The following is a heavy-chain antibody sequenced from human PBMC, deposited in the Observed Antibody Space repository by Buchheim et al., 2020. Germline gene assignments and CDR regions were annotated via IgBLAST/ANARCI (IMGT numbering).Heavy chain of an antibody. CDR3: AREKGDDYVWGSYRRNWFDP. CDR2: INHSGST. D-gene: IGHD3-16*02. V-gene: IGHV4-34*01. J-gene: IGHJ5*02. CDR1: GGSFSGYY. Sequence: QVQLQQWGAGLLKPSETLSLTCAVYGGSFSGYYWSWIRQPPGKGREWIGEINHSGSTNYNPSLKSRVTISVDTSKNQFSLKLSSVTAADTAVYYCAREKGDDYVWGSYRRNWFDPWGQGTL.